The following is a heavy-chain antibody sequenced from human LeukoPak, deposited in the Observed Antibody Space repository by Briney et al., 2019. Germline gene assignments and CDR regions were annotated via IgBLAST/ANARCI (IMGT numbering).Heavy chain of an antibody. CDR2: IYTSGST. V-gene: IGHV4-4*07. D-gene: IGHD3-10*01. CDR3: ARFGVFTFGDAFDI. Sequence: PSETLSLTCTVSGGSISSYYWSWIRQPAGKGLEWIGRIYTSGSTNYNPSLKSRVTMSVDTSKNQFSLKLSSVTAADTAVYYCARFGVFTFGDAFDIWGQGTMVTVSS. CDR1: GGSISSYY. J-gene: IGHJ3*02.